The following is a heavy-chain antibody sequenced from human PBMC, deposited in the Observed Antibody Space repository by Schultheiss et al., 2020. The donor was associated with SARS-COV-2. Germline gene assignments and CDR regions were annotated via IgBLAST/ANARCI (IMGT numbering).Heavy chain of an antibody. D-gene: IGHD2-15*01. CDR1: GGSISSYY. CDR2: IYYSGST. Sequence: SETLSLTCTVSGGSISSYYWSWIRQPPGKGLEWIGYIYYSGSTNYNPSLKSRVTISVDTSKNQFSLKLSSVTAADTAVYYCAREVEDIVVVVAAAHYYYYMDVWGKGTTVTVSS. J-gene: IGHJ6*03. CDR3: AREVEDIVVVVAAAHYYYYMDV. V-gene: IGHV4-59*12.